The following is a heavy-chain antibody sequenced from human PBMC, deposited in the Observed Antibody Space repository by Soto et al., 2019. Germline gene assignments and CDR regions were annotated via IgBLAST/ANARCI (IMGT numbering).Heavy chain of an antibody. D-gene: IGHD6-19*01. CDR3: ARFFGSGFDY. V-gene: IGHV3-48*02. CDR1: GFMFSTDS. CDR2: ISTSGATR. Sequence: GGSLRLSCVASGFMFSTDSMNWVRQAPGKGLEWVAHISTSGATRYYADSVKGRFTISRDNAKTSLYLQMDSLRNEDTAVYYCARFFGSGFDYWGQGTLVTVSS. J-gene: IGHJ4*02.